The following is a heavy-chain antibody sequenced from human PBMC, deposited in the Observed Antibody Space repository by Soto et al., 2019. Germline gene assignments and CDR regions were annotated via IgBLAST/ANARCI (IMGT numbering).Heavy chain of an antibody. CDR2: IYHSGST. CDR1: GGSISSSNW. J-gene: IGHJ5*02. V-gene: IGHV4-4*02. D-gene: IGHD2-15*01. CDR3: ARGLVVAPWLVTGVWFDP. Sequence: QVQLQESGPGLVKPSGTLSLTCAVSGGSISSSNWWSWVRQPPGKGLEWIGEIYHSGSTNYNPSLKSRVTISVDKSKNQFSLKLSSVTAADTAVYYCARGLVVAPWLVTGVWFDPWGQGTLVTVSS.